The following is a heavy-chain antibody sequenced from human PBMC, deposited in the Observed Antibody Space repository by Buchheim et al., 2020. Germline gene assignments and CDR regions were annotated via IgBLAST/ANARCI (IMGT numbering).Heavy chain of an antibody. J-gene: IGHJ4*02. CDR1: HFTFSHYW. Sequence: EVQLVESGGGLVQPGGSLRLSCAGSHFTFSHYWMSWVRQAPGKGLEWVANINQDGSEENYVDSVRGRFTISRDNAKNSLFLQMNSLRDEDTGVYFCARDGGVAGPGGYWGQGTL. D-gene: IGHD6-19*01. CDR2: INQDGSEE. V-gene: IGHV3-7*01. CDR3: ARDGGVAGPGGY.